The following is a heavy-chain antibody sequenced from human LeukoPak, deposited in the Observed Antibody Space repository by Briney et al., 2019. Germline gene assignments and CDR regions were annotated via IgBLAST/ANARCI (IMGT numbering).Heavy chain of an antibody. J-gene: IGHJ4*02. CDR3: ARDVGPADY. CDR1: GVIFSSYW. Sequence: GGSLRLSCAASGVIFSSYWMSWVRQTPGKGLEWVANIKQDGSEKYYVDSVKGRFTISGDNAKNSLYLQMNSLRAEDTAVYYCARDVGPADYWGQGTLVTVSS. CDR2: IKQDGSEK. V-gene: IGHV3-7*01.